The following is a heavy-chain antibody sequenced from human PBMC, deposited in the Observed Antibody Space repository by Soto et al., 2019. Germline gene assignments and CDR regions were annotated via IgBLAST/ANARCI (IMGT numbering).Heavy chain of an antibody. CDR2: IIPIFGTA. D-gene: IGHD2-15*01. J-gene: IGHJ5*02. CDR1: GGTFSSYA. CDR3: ARVPPLVEGWFDP. V-gene: IGHV1-69*01. Sequence: VKVSCKASGGTFSSYAISWVRQAPGQGLEWMGGIIPIFGTANYAQKFQGRVTITADESTSTAYMELSSLRSEDTAVYYCARVPPLVEGWFDPWGQGTLVTVSS.